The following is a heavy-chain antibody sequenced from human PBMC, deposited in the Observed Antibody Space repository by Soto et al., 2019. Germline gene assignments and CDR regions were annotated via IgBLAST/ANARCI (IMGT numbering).Heavy chain of an antibody. Sequence: QVQLVQSGAEVKKPGASVKVSCKASGYTFTSYGISWVRQAPGQGLEWMGWISAYNGNTNYAQKLQGRVTMTTDTXXXXXXXXXXXXXXXDTAXXXXXRDXSSGYYSNFDYWGQGTLVTVSS. D-gene: IGHD3-22*01. CDR3: XRDXSSGYYSNFDY. CDR1: GYTFTSYG. CDR2: ISAYNGNT. J-gene: IGHJ4*02. V-gene: IGHV1-18*01.